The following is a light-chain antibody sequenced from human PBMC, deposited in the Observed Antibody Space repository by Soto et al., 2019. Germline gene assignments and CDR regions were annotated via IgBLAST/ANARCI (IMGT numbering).Light chain of an antibody. CDR1: QGIADW. CDR2: KAS. V-gene: IGKV1-5*03. Sequence: DNQMTQYPSTLSASVGDRVTITCRASQGIADWLAWYQQKPGKAPKLLIYKASNLESGVPARFSGRGFGTEFTLTISSLQPDDSATYYCQEYNSYFGGGTKVEIK. CDR3: QEYNSY. J-gene: IGKJ4*01.